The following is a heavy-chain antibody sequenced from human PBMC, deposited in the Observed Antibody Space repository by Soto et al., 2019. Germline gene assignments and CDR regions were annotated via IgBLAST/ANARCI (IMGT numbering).Heavy chain of an antibody. V-gene: IGHV4-39*01. J-gene: IGHJ5*02. CDR2: IYYSGST. D-gene: IGHD3-16*01. CDR1: GGSISSSSYY. CDR3: ARRGGLRGGWFDP. Sequence: SETLSLTCTVSGGSISSSSYYWGWIRQPPGKGLEWIGSIYYSGSTYYNPSLKSRVTISVDTSKNQFSLKLSSVTAADTAVYYCARRGGLRGGWFDPWGQGTLVTVSS.